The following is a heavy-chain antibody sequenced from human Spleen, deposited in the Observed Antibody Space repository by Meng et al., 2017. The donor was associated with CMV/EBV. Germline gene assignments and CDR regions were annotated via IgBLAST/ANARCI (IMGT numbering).Heavy chain of an antibody. CDR3: AKGSYYYDSSGYAVFDY. D-gene: IGHD3-22*01. CDR2: ISGSGGST. J-gene: IGHJ4*02. Sequence: FTFGSYAMSWVRQAPGKGLEWVSAISGSGGSTYYADSVKGRFTISRDNSKNTLYLQMNSLRAEDTAVYYCAKGSYYYDSSGYAVFDYWGQGTLVTVSS. V-gene: IGHV3-23*01. CDR1: FTFGSYA.